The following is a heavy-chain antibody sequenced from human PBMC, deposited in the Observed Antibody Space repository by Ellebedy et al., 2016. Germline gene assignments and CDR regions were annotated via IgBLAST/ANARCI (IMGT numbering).Heavy chain of an antibody. CDR1: GFTFSSYS. V-gene: IGHV3-48*04. J-gene: IGHJ4*02. Sequence: GESLKISCAVSGFTFSSYSFNWIRQAPGKGLEWVSHISSSGSLKFYADSLRDRFTISRDNAKNLLHLQMNSLTAEDTAVYFCTREAGGSFVDSWGQGVLFTVSS. CDR2: ISSSGSLK. CDR3: TREAGGSFVDS. D-gene: IGHD1-26*01.